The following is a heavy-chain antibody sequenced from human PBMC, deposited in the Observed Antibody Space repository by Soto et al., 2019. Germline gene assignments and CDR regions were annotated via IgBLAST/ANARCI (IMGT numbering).Heavy chain of an antibody. J-gene: IGHJ4*02. CDR2: IVTSSAYT. V-gene: IGHV3-11*05. CDR1: GFTFSDYY. D-gene: IGHD6-13*01. CDR3: AKDWIAADH. Sequence: QVQLVESGGGLAKPGGSLRLSCVASGFTFSDYYMGWVRQAPGKGLEYISYIVTSSAYTNYADSVKGRFTISRDNSKNTLYLQMNSLRAEDTAVYYCAKDWIAADHWGQGTLVTVSS.